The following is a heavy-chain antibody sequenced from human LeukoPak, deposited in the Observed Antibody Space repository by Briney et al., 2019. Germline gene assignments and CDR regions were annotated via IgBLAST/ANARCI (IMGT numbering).Heavy chain of an antibody. CDR1: GYTFTSYY. CDR3: ARAGPNYYDSSAY. D-gene: IGHD3-22*01. Sequence: ASVKVSCKASGYTFTSYYMHWVRQAPGQGLEWMGWINPNSGGTNYAQKFQGRVTMTRDTSISTAYMELSRLRSDDTAVYYCARAGPNYYDSSAYWGQGTLVTVSS. CDR2: INPNSGGT. V-gene: IGHV1-2*02. J-gene: IGHJ4*02.